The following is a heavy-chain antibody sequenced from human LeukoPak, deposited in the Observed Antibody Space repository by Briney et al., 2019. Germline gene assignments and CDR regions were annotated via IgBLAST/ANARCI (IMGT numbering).Heavy chain of an antibody. CDR3: AREIPGRIAADC. Sequence: GGSLRLSCAASGFTFSDYAMNWVRQAPGKGLEWLSFISTTSDAMYYADSVKGRLIVSRDNAKNSLFLQMHSLRAEDTAIYYCAREIPGRIAADCWGQGTLVTVSS. V-gene: IGHV3-48*01. J-gene: IGHJ4*02. CDR1: GFTFSDYA. CDR2: ISTTSDAM. D-gene: IGHD2-15*01.